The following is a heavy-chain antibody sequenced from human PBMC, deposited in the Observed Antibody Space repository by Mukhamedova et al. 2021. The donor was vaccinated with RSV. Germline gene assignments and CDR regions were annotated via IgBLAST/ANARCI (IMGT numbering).Heavy chain of an antibody. V-gene: IGHV3-30*03. J-gene: IGHJ4*02. CDR3: GGESADY. CDR1: GLTFSSHG. CDR2: ISNDGRTQ. D-gene: IGHD3-10*01. Sequence: GLTFSSHGMHWVRQAPGKGLEWVGIISNDGRTQYYADSVKGRFTISRDNSKSTLYLQLNILRPEDTAVYYCGGESADYWGQGTLVT.